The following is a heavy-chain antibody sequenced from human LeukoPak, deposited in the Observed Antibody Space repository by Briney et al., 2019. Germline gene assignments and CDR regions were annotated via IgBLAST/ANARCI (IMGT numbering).Heavy chain of an antibody. Sequence: GGSLRLSCTASGFTFSNYAMKWVRQAPGKGLEWVSSISARSTSTYYADSVKGRCTISRDNSKNTLYLHLSRLRAEDTALYFCAKVSLAGYNSGAHFDFWAQGTLVTVSS. CDR2: ISARSTST. CDR1: GFTFSNYA. D-gene: IGHD6-19*01. V-gene: IGHV3-23*01. J-gene: IGHJ4*02. CDR3: AKVSLAGYNSGAHFDF.